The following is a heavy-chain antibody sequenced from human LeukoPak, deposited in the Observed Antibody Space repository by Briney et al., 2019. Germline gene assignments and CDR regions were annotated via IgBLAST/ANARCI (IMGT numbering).Heavy chain of an antibody. Sequence: GGSLRLSCAASGFTFSSYGMSWVRQAPGRGLEWVSAISGSGGSTYHADSVKGRFTISRDNSKNTLYLQMNSLRVEDTAVYYCTRRLDDWGQGTLVTVSS. CDR3: TRRLDD. CDR1: GFTFSSYG. J-gene: IGHJ4*02. CDR2: ISGSGGST. V-gene: IGHV3-23*01. D-gene: IGHD3-16*01.